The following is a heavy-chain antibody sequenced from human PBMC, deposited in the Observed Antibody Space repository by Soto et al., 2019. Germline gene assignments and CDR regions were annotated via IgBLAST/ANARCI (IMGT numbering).Heavy chain of an antibody. J-gene: IGHJ4*02. CDR2: ISSSSSTI. CDR3: ARGFYDYVWGSYRPR. V-gene: IGHV3-48*02. CDR1: GFTFSSYS. Sequence: GGSLRLSCAASGFTFSSYSMNWVRQAPGKGLEWVSYISSSSSTIYYADSVKGRFTISRDNAKNSLYLQMNSLRDEDTAVYYCARGFYDYVWGSYRPRWGQGTLVTVS. D-gene: IGHD3-16*02.